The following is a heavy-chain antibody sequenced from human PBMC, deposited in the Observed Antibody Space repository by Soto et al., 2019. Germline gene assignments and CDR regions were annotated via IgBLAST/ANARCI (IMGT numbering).Heavy chain of an antibody. V-gene: IGHV4-59*01. CDR1: CGSISTYY. CDR2: IYRTGST. Sequence: SETLSLTCTFSCGSISTYYWNWIRQSPGKGLEWIGYIYRTGSTHYNPSFNSRVAISLDTSRNKFSLKLNSVTAADTAVYFCARQIGDDPFDVWGQGTMVTVSS. D-gene: IGHD3-3*01. CDR3: ARQIGDDPFDV. J-gene: IGHJ3*01.